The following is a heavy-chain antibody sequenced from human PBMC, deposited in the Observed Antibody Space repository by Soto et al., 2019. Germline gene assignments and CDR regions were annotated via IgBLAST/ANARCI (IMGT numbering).Heavy chain of an antibody. CDR3: ARVATLDLVVVAATRFKNYSYGMDV. CDR1: GGTFSSYA. D-gene: IGHD2-15*01. J-gene: IGHJ6*02. Sequence: ASVKVSCKASGGTFSSYAISWVRQAPGQGLEWMGGITPIFGTANYAQKFQGRVTITADESTSTAYMELSSLRSEDTAVYYCARVATLDLVVVAATRFKNYSYGMDVWG. CDR2: ITPIFGTA. V-gene: IGHV1-69*13.